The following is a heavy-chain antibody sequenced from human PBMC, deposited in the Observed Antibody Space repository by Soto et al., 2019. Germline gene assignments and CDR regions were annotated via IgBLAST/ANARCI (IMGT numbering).Heavy chain of an antibody. CDR2: VSFDGNNK. J-gene: IGHJ6*02. CDR1: RFIFNNYA. CDR3: ARDVPSYYYDSSGFYSV. Sequence: PGGSLRLSCTASRFIFNNYAMHWVRQAPGKGLEWLAVVSFDGNNKYYVDSVKGRFTISRDNSENTLFLQMNSLRSEDTAVYFCARDVPSYYYDSSGFYSVWGQGTAVTVSS. V-gene: IGHV3-30-3*01. D-gene: IGHD3-22*01.